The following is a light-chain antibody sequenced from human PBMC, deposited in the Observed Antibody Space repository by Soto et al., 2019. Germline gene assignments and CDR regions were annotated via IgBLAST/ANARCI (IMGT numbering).Light chain of an antibody. J-gene: IGKJ2*01. CDR1: QSVSSN. CDR2: GAS. Sequence: EIVMTQSPATLSVSPGERATLSCRASQSVSSNLAWYQHKPGQAPRLLIYGASTRATGIPARFSGSGSGTEFTLTISSLQSEDFAVYYCQQYNNWPPYTFGQWTKLEIK. V-gene: IGKV3-15*01. CDR3: QQYNNWPPYT.